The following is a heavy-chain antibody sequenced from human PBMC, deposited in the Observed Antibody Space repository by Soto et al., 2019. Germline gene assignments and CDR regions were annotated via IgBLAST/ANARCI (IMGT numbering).Heavy chain of an antibody. CDR2: IVVGSGNT. Sequence: VKGACKAAGFPLSSSAVGWGRQARGQRLEWIGWIVVGSGNTNYAQKFQERVTITRDMSTSTAYMELSSLRSEDTAVYYCAADLNVDKAMVTFAFDIWAQRTMVTVSS. CDR1: GFPLSSSA. CDR3: AADLNVDKAMVTFAFDI. V-gene: IGHV1-58*01. D-gene: IGHD5-18*01. J-gene: IGHJ3*02.